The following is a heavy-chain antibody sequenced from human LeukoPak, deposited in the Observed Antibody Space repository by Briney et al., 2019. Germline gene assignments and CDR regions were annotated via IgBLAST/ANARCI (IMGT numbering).Heavy chain of an antibody. D-gene: IGHD3-10*01. CDR1: GFTFSSYG. J-gene: IGHJ4*02. V-gene: IGHV3-30*03. CDR3: ARVGYYASGPFSYFDY. Sequence: GGSLRLSCPASGFTFSSYGMHWVRQAPGKGLEWVAVISYDGSNKYYADSVKGRFTISRDNSKNTLYLQMNSLSVEDTAVYYCARVGYYASGPFSYFDYWGQGTLVTVPS. CDR2: ISYDGSNK.